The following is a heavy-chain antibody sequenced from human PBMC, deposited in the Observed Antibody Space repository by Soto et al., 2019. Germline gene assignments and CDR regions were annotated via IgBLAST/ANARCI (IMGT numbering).Heavy chain of an antibody. CDR1: GGSISSYY. J-gene: IGHJ4*01. V-gene: IGHV4-59*08. CDR2: IYYSGST. CDR3: ARADWSGWIDY. D-gene: IGHD6-19*01. Sequence: PSETLSLTCTVSGGSISSYYWSWIRQPPGKGLEWIGYIYYSGSTNYNPSLKSRVTISVDTSKNQFSLNLTSVTAADTAVFYCARADWSGWIDYWGHGTLVTVSS.